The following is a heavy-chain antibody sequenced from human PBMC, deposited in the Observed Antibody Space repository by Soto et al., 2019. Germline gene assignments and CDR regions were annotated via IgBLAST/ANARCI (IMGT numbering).Heavy chain of an antibody. CDR1: DDSITSGAYY. CDR2: IQYRGST. D-gene: IGHD3-10*01. CDR3: AEIFWFGDLLFDY. Sequence: SETLSLTCTVSDDSITSGAYYWGLILQPPGKGLEWIGTIQYRGSTYYNPSLKSRVTMSLDTSKNQYSLRLSSVTAADTAVYFCAEIFWFGDLLFDYWGPGTLVTVSS. V-gene: IGHV4-39*01. J-gene: IGHJ4*02.